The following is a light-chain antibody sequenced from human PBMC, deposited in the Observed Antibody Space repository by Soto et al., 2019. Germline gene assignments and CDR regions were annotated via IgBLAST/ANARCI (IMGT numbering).Light chain of an antibody. V-gene: IGKV3-15*01. Sequence: EIVMTQSPATLSVSPGERPTLSCGASQSVGSNLAWYQQKPGQAPRLLIYGASTRATGIPARFSGIRSATDFTLTISSLQSEDFALYYCQQYNNWPPTFGQGTRLEIK. CDR1: QSVGSN. CDR2: GAS. J-gene: IGKJ5*01. CDR3: QQYNNWPPT.